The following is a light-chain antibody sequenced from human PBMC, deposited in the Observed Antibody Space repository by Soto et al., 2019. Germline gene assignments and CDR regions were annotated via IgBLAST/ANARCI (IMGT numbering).Light chain of an antibody. CDR2: AAS. V-gene: IGKV3-20*01. CDR3: QQYSATPMYR. Sequence: EIVLTQSPGTLSLSPGASATLSCRASQSVSSASLVWYQQRPGQATRLLIYAASSRATGIPDRFTGSGSGIDFTLTVSRLEPEDFAVYYCQQYSATPMYRFGQGTKLEIK. CDR1: QSVSSAS. J-gene: IGKJ2*03.